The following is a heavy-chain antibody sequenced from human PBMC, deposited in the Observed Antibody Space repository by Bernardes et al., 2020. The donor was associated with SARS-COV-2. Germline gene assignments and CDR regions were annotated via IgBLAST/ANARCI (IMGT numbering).Heavy chain of an antibody. J-gene: IGHJ6*02. CDR1: GFTFSSYD. V-gene: IGHV3-13*01. Sequence: GGSLRLSCAASGFTFSSYDMHWVRQATGKGLEWVSAIGIAGDTYYPGSVKGRFTISRENAKNSLYLQMNSLRAGDTAVYYCARGGTGTTYYYYYGMDVWGQGTTVTVSS. CDR2: IGIAGDT. D-gene: IGHD1-1*01. CDR3: ARGGTGTTYYYYYGMDV.